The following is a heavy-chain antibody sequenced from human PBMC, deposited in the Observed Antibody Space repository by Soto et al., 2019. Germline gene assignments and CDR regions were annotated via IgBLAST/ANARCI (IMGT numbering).Heavy chain of an antibody. J-gene: IGHJ4*02. CDR3: VRAGLTYYCDY. CDR2: IRNKANSHTT. Sequence: EVQLVESGGGLVHPGGSLRLSCAASGFTFSDHYMDWVRQAPGKGLEWVGRIRNKANSHTTEYAASVKGRFTISRDDSKNSMYLQMNSLKTEDTAVYYCVRAGLTYYCDYWGQGTLVTVSS. V-gene: IGHV3-72*01. CDR1: GFTFSDHY.